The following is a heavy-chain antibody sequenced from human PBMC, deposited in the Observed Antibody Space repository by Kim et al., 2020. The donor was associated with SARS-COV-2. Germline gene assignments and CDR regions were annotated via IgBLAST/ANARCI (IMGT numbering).Heavy chain of an antibody. CDR1: GFTFSSYA. CDR2: ISGSGGST. V-gene: IGHV3-23*01. Sequence: GGSLRLSCAASGFTFSSYAMSWVRQAPGKGLEWVSAISGSGGSTYYADSVKGRFTISRDNSKNTLYLQMNSLRAEDTAVYYCAKQPGGHIVVVTGGLLDWYFDLWGRGTLVTVSS. D-gene: IGHD2-21*02. CDR3: AKQPGGHIVVVTGGLLDWYFDL. J-gene: IGHJ2*01.